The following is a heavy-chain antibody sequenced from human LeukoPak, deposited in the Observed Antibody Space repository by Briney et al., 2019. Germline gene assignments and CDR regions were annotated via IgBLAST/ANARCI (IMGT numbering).Heavy chain of an antibody. CDR3: AREGYCSGGSCGSFFDY. V-gene: IGHV3-53*01. J-gene: IGHJ4*02. CDR1: GFTVSSNY. D-gene: IGHD2-15*01. CDR2: IYSGGST. Sequence: QTGGSLRLSCAASGFTVSSNYMSWVRQAPGKGLEWVSVIYSGGSTYYADSVKGRFTISRDNSKNTLYLQMNSLRAEDTAVYYCAREGYCSGGSCGSFFDYWGQGTLVTVSS.